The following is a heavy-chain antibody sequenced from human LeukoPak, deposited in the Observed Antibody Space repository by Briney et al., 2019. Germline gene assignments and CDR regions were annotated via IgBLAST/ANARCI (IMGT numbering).Heavy chain of an antibody. J-gene: IGHJ4*02. CDR3: ARDYAPYSSSSGGVDY. Sequence: GGSLRLSCAASGFTFSSYSMNWVRQAPGKGLEWVSSISSSSSYIYYADSVKGRFTISRDNAKNSLYLQMNSLRAEDTAVYYCARDYAPYSSSSGGVDYWGQGTLVTVSS. V-gene: IGHV3-21*01. D-gene: IGHD6-6*01. CDR2: ISSSSSYI. CDR1: GFTFSSYS.